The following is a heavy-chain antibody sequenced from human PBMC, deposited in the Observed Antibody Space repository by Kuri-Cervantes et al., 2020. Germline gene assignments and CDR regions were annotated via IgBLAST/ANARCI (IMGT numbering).Heavy chain of an antibody. CDR3: ARDMITFGGVIVKDWYFDL. D-gene: IGHD3-16*02. CDR1: GFTFSSYG. Sequence: GESLKISCAASGFTFSSYGMHWVRQAPGKGLEWVAVISYDGSNKYCADSVKGRFTISRDNAKNSLYLQMNSLGDEDTAVYYCARDMITFGGVIVKDWYFDLWSRGTLVTVSS. V-gene: IGHV3-30*03. CDR2: ISYDGSNK. J-gene: IGHJ2*01.